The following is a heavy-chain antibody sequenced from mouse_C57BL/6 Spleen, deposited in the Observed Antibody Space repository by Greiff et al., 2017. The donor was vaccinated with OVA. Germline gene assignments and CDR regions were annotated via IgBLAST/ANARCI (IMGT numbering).Heavy chain of an antibody. CDR1: GYTFTDYN. Sequence: VQLKQSGPELVKPGASVKMSCKASGYTFTDYNMPWVKQSHGKSLEWIGYINPNNGGTSYNQKFKGKVTLSVNKSSSTVYMELRSLTSEDSAVYYCARDGYSAWFAYWGQGTLVTVSA. CDR2: INPNNGGT. D-gene: IGHD2-3*01. J-gene: IGHJ3*01. CDR3: ARDGYSAWFAY. V-gene: IGHV1-22*01.